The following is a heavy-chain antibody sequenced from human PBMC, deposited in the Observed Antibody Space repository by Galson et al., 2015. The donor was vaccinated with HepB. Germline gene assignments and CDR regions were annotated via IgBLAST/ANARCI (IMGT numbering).Heavy chain of an antibody. CDR3: ARGAMVRYGMDV. Sequence: SVKVSCKASGYTFTSYAMHWVRQAPGQRLEWMGWINAGNGNTKYSQKFQGRVTITRDTSASTAYMELSSLRSEDTAVYYCARGAMVRYGMDVWGQGTTVTVSS. J-gene: IGHJ6*02. D-gene: IGHD3-10*01. CDR2: INAGNGNT. CDR1: GYTFTSYA. V-gene: IGHV1-3*01.